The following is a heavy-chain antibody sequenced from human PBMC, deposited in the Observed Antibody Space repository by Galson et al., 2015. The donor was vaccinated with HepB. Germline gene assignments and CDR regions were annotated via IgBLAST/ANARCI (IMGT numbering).Heavy chain of an antibody. CDR2: INPSGGST. J-gene: IGHJ4*02. CDR3: ARGRIGYCGGDCYSYYFDY. CDR1: GYTFTSYY. V-gene: IGHV1-46*01. D-gene: IGHD2-21*02. Sequence: SVKVSCKASGYTFTSYYMHWVRQAPGQGLEWMGIINPSGGSTSYAQKFQGRVTMTRDTSTSTVYMELSSLRSEDTAVYYCARGRIGYCGGDCYSYYFDYWGQGTLVTVSS.